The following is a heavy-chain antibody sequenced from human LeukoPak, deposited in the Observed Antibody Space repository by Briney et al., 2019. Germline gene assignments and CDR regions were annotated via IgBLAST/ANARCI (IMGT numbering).Heavy chain of an antibody. CDR1: GGTFSSYA. J-gene: IGHJ6*03. CDR2: IIPIFGTT. Sequence: GASVKVSCKASGGTFSSYAISWVGQAPGQGLEWMGGIIPIFGTTNYAQKFQGRVTITADKSTSTAYMELSSLRSEDTAVYYCARNRSPYYYMEVWGKGTTVTVSS. CDR3: ARNRSPYYYMEV. V-gene: IGHV1-69*06.